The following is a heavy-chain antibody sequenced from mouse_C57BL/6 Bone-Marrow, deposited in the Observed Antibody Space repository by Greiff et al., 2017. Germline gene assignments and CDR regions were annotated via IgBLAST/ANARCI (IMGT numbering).Heavy chain of an antibody. CDR1: GFNIKDYY. CDR2: IDPEDGDT. J-gene: IGHJ4*01. V-gene: IGHV14-1*01. Sequence: EVQLQQSGAELVRPGASVKLSCTASGFNIKDYYMHWVKQRPEQGLEWIGRIDPEDGDTAYAPKFQGKATMTADTSSNTAYLQLSSLTSEDTAVYYCTIREGAMDYWGQGTSVTVSS. CDR3: TIREGAMDY.